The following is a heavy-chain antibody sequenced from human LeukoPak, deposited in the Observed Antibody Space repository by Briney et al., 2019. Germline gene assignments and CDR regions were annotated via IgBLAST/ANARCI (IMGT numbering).Heavy chain of an antibody. CDR2: IYTSGST. J-gene: IGHJ5*01. CDR1: GGSISSYY. Sequence: SETLSLTCTVSGGSISSYYWSWIRQPAGKGLEWIGRIYTSGSTNYNPSLKSRVTMSVDTSKNQFSLKLSSVTAADTAVYYCARDDSITIFGVVTSGWFDSWGQGTLVTVSS. V-gene: IGHV4-4*07. CDR3: ARDDSITIFGVVTSGWFDS. D-gene: IGHD3-3*01.